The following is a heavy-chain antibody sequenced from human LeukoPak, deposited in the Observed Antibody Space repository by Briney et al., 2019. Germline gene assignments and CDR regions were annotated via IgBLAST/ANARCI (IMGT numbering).Heavy chain of an antibody. D-gene: IGHD2-8*02. J-gene: IGHJ4*02. V-gene: IGHV3-30*02. CDR1: GFTFSSHG. Sequence: GGSLRLSCAASGFTFSSHGMHWVRQAPGKGLEWAAHIRYDESDKYYADSVKGRFTISRDISKNTVYLQMNSLRVEDTAVYYCAKDFYWAFDYWGQGTLVTVSS. CDR3: AKDFYWAFDY. CDR2: IRYDESDK.